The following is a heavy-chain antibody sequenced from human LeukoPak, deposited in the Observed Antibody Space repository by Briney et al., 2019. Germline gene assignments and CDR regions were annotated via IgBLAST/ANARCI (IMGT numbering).Heavy chain of an antibody. J-gene: IGHJ4*02. Sequence: ASVKVSCKASGYTFTSYDINWVRQATGQGLEWMGWMNPNSGNTGYAQKFQGRVTMTRNTSISTAYMELSSLRSEDTAVYYCARGDRITMIVVDWGQGTLVTVSS. D-gene: IGHD3-22*01. CDR2: MNPNSGNT. CDR1: GYTFTSYD. V-gene: IGHV1-8*01. CDR3: ARGDRITMIVVD.